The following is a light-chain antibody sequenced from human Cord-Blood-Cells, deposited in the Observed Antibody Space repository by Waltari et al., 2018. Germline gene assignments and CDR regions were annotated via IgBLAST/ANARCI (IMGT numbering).Light chain of an antibody. J-gene: IGKJ2*01. CDR1: LSVSSN. Sequence: EIVMTQSPATLSVSPGERATLSCRASLSVSSNLAWYQQKPGQAPRRLIYGASTRATGIPARFSGSGSGTEFTLTISSLQSEDFAVYYCQQYNNWYTFGQGTKLEIK. CDR2: GAS. V-gene: IGKV3-15*01. CDR3: QQYNNWYT.